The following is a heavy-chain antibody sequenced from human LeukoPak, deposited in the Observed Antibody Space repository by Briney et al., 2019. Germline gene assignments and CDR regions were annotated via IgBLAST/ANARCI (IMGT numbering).Heavy chain of an antibody. CDR3: AKEGY. J-gene: IGHJ4*02. V-gene: IGHV3-7*01. Sequence: PGGSLRLSCAASGFSFGVNWMSWVRQAPGKGPEWVASIKQDGSEKYYVDSVSGRFTISRDNAKNSLYLQMNSLRAEDTAVYYCAKEGYWGQGTLVTVSS. CDR2: IKQDGSEK. CDR1: GFSFGVNW.